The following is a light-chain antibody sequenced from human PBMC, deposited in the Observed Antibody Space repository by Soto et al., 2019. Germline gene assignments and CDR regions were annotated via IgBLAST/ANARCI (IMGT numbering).Light chain of an antibody. Sequence: EIVLTQSPGTLSLSPGERATLSCGATQRVSSTYLAWYQHKPGQAPRLLIYGASNRATGIPDRFSGSGSGTDFTLTISRLEPEDFAVYYCQQYGSSPRTFGQGTKVEIK. J-gene: IGKJ1*01. V-gene: IGKV3-20*01. CDR1: QRVSSTY. CDR3: QQYGSSPRT. CDR2: GAS.